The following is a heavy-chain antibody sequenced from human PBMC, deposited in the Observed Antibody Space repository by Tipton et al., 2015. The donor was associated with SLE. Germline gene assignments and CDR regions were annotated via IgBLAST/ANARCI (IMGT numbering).Heavy chain of an antibody. J-gene: IGHJ3*02. CDR2: IYTSGST. D-gene: IGHD2-2*01. CDR1: GGSISSYY. V-gene: IGHV4-4*08. Sequence: TLSLTCTVSGGSISSYYWSWIRQPPGKGLELIGNIYTSGSTNINPSLKSRVTISADPSKNQFSLRLSSVTAADTAVYYCARLMLPAVRGAFDIWGQGTLVTVSS. CDR3: ARLMLPAVRGAFDI.